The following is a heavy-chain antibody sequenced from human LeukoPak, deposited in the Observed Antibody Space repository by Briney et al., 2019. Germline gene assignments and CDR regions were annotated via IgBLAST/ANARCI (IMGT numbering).Heavy chain of an antibody. CDR3: ARANRCSSTSCYMRGLYYYYYMDV. D-gene: IGHD2-2*02. Sequence: ASVKVSCKASGYTFTGYYMHWVRQAPGQGLEWMGWINPNSGGTNYAQKFQGRVTMTRDTSISTAYMELSRLRSDDTAVYYCARANRCSSTSCYMRGLYYYYYMDVWGKGTTVTVSS. CDR2: INPNSGGT. V-gene: IGHV1-2*02. J-gene: IGHJ6*03. CDR1: GYTFTGYY.